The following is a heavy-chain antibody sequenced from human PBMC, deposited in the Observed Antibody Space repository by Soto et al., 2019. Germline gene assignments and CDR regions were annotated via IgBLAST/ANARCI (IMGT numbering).Heavy chain of an antibody. V-gene: IGHV1-18*01. CDR1: GYTFTDYG. Sequence: QVQLVQSGPEVKKPGASVKVSCKTSGYTFTDYGISWVRQAPGQGLEWMGWISTYKGNTNYAQKFQGRVTMTTDTSTTTAYMELRSLRSDDTAVYYCATRSPAFAYWGQGTLVTVSS. CDR2: ISTYKGNT. CDR3: ATRSPAFAY. J-gene: IGHJ4*02.